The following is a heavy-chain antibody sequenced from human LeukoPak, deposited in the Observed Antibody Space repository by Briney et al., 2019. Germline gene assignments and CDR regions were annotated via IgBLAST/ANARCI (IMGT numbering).Heavy chain of an antibody. D-gene: IGHD2-8*02. CDR3: AGHHPRNTVDF. CDR2: ISDIGSI. Sequence: SETLSLTCAVSGGSISSYYWSWIRQPPGKGLEWIAYISDIGSINYNPSLKSRVTISLDTSKNQLSLKLRSVTAADTAVYYCAGHHPRNTVDFWGQGTLVTVSS. J-gene: IGHJ4*02. CDR1: GGSISSYY. V-gene: IGHV4-59*08.